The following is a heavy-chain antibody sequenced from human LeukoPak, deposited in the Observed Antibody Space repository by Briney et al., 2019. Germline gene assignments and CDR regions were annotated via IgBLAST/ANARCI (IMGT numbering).Heavy chain of an antibody. V-gene: IGHV3-23*01. CDR3: AKLGLRLGAFDI. CDR1: GFTFDNYA. D-gene: IGHD3-16*01. CDR2: ISDDGTAT. J-gene: IGHJ3*02. Sequence: GGSLRLSCTASGFTFDNYAMSWVRQAPGKGLEWVSHISDDGTATYYADSVKGRFTISRDNSKNTLYLQMNSLRAEDTAVYYCAKLGLRLGAFDIWGQGTMVTVSS.